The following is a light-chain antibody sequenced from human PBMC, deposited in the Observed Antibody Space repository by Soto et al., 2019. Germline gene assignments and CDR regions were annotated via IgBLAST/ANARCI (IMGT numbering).Light chain of an antibody. Sequence: SVLTQPPSVSEAPGQRVTISCTGSSSNIGAGYDVHWYQQLPGTAPKLLIYGNSNRPSGVPDRFSGSKSGTSASLAITGFQAEDEADYYCQSYDSSLSWVFGGGTKLTVL. CDR2: GNS. CDR1: SSNIGAGYD. V-gene: IGLV1-40*01. J-gene: IGLJ3*02. CDR3: QSYDSSLSWV.